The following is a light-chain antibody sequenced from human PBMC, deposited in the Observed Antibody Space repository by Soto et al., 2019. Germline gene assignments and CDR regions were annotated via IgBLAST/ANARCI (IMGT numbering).Light chain of an antibody. CDR2: KAS. CDR3: HQASSFPLS. CDR1: RVISSW. J-gene: IGKJ4*01. V-gene: IGKV1-12*01. Sequence: IQMTQSPSSVSASVGDRVTISCRASRVISSWLAWYQQKPGKAPKLLIYKASNLQTGVPSRFSGSGSGTDFTLTITNLQPEDFATYYCHQASSFPLSFGGGTNVEIK.